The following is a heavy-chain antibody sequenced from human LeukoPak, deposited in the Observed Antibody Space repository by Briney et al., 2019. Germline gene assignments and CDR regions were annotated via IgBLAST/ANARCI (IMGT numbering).Heavy chain of an antibody. D-gene: IGHD4-17*01. CDR2: ISSSSSYI. CDR1: GFTFSSYS. CDR3: TRARGGYGDYYYGMDV. V-gene: IGHV3-21*01. Sequence: GSLRLSCAASGFTFSSYSMNWVRQAPGKGLEWVSSISSSSSYIYYADSVKGRFTISRGNAKNSLYLQMNSLRAEDTAVYYCTRARGGYGDYYYGMDVWGQGTTVTVSS. J-gene: IGHJ6*02.